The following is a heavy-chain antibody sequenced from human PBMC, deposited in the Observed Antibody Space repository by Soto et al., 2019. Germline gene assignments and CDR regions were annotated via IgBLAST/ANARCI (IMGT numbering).Heavy chain of an antibody. V-gene: IGHV4-31*03. CDR1: GGSISSGGYY. D-gene: IGHD1-7*01. J-gene: IGHJ4*02. CDR2: MYYSGST. CDR3: ARVGSELSYYFDY. Sequence: QVQLQESGPGLVKPSQTLSLTCTVSGGSISSGGYYWSWIRQHPGKGLEWIGYMYYSGSTYYNPSLKSRVTISVDMSKNQFSLKLSSLTAADTAVYYCARVGSELSYYFDYWGQGTLVTVSS.